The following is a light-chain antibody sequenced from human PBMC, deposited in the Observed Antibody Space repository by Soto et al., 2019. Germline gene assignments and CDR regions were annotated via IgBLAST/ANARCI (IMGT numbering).Light chain of an antibody. V-gene: IGLV2-11*01. Sequence: QSVLTQPRSVSGSPGQSVTISCTGTSSDVGGYNYVSWYQQHPGKAPKLMIYDVSKRPSGVPDRFSGSKSGNTACLTISGLQAEDEADYYCCSYAGSFYVFGTGTKVTVL. CDR1: SSDVGGYNY. J-gene: IGLJ1*01. CDR2: DVS. CDR3: CSYAGSFYV.